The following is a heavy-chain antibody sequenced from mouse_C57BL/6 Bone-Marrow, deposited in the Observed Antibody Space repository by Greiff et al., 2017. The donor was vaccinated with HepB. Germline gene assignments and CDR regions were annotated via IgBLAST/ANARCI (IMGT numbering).Heavy chain of an antibody. CDR1: GFTFSSYT. CDR3: ARPDDGYYGGFAY. CDR2: ISGGGGNT. D-gene: IGHD2-3*01. J-gene: IGHJ3*01. Sequence: DVHLVESGGGLVKPGGSLKLSCAASGFTFSSYTMSWVRQTPEKRLEWVATISGGGGNTYYPDSVKGRFTISRDNAKNTLYLQMSSLRSEDTALYYCARPDDGYYGGFAYWGQGTLVTVSA. V-gene: IGHV5-9*01.